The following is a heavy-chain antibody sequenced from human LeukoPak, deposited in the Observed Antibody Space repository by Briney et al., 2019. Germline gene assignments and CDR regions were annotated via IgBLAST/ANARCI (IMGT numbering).Heavy chain of an antibody. D-gene: IGHD4-17*01. CDR2: INEDGSER. CDR3: ARDYGDEN. V-gene: IGHV3-7*01. CDR1: GFTLRSYW. J-gene: IGHJ4*02. Sequence: GGSLRLSCAASGFTLRSYWMIWVRQAPGKGLEWVANINEDGSERYYVDSVKARFTISRDNAKNSLYLHMSSLRADDTAVYYCARDYGDENWGQGTLVTVSS.